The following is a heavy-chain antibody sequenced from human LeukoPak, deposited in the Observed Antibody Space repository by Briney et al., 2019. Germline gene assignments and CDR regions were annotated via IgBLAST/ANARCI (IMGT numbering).Heavy chain of an antibody. CDR2: INWNGGST. CDR3: AKSYYYDSSGYYYREHDAFDI. CDR1: GFTFDDYG. V-gene: IGHV3-20*04. D-gene: IGHD3-22*01. J-gene: IGHJ3*02. Sequence: PGGSLRLSRAASGFTFDDYGMSWVRQAPGKGLEWVSGINWNGGSTGYADSVKGRFTISRDNAKNSLYLQMNSLRAEDTALYYCAKSYYYDSSGYYYREHDAFDIWRQGTMVTVSS.